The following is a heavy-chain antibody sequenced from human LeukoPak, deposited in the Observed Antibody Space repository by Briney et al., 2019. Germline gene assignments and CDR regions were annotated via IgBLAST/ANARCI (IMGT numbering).Heavy chain of an antibody. Sequence: ASVKVSCKASGYTFTSYGTSWVRQAPGQGLEWMGWISVYNGNTNYAQNLQGRVTMTTDTSTSTAYMDLRSLTSDDTAVYYCARGVAGEPYYFDYWGQGTLVTVSS. CDR1: GYTFTSYG. J-gene: IGHJ4*02. D-gene: IGHD3-10*01. CDR3: ARGVAGEPYYFDY. V-gene: IGHV1-18*01. CDR2: ISVYNGNT.